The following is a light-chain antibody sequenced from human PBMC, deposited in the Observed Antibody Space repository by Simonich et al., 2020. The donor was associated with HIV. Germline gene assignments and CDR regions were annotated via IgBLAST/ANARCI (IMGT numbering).Light chain of an antibody. CDR3: QQCHSHPHT. V-gene: IGKV4-1*01. Sequence: DIVMTQSPDSLAVSLGERATINCKSSQSVLYSSNNKNCLTCYQQKPGQPPKLLMYWASTRASGLPDRFSGSGSGTDFTLTISSLQAEDVAVYFCQQCHSHPHTFGQGTKLEIK. CDR1: QSVLYSSNNKNC. J-gene: IGKJ2*01. CDR2: WAS.